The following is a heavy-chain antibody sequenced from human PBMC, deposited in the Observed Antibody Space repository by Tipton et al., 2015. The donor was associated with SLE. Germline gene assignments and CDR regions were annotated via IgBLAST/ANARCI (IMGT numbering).Heavy chain of an antibody. V-gene: IGHV4-4*02. D-gene: IGHD2-2*01. CDR2: IYHSGST. CDR3: ARRSSSLDY. J-gene: IGHJ4*02. CDR1: GGSIISSNW. Sequence: TLSLTCAVSGGSIISSNWWSWVRQPPGKGLEWIGEIYHSGSTNYNPPLKSRVTISLDTSKNQFSLKLSSVTAADTAVFYCARRSSSLDYWGQGILVTVSS.